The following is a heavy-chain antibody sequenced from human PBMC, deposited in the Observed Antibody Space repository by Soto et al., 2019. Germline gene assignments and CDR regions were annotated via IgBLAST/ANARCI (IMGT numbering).Heavy chain of an antibody. D-gene: IGHD3-10*01. J-gene: IGHJ4*02. V-gene: IGHV1-69*13. CDR2: IIPIFGTA. Sequence: ASVKVSCKASGGTVSSYAISWVRQAPGQGLEWMGGIIPIFGTANYAQKFQGRVTITADESTSTAYMELSSLRSEDTAVYYCARGPINMVRGVIADYWGQGTLVTVSS. CDR3: ARGPINMVRGVIADY. CDR1: GGTVSSYA.